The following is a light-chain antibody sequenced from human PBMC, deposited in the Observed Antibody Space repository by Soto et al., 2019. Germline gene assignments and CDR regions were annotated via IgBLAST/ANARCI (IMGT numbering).Light chain of an antibody. CDR1: QSVSSD. Sequence: EIVMTQSPATLSVSPGERATLSCRASQSVSSDLAWYHQKPGQAPRLLIYGASTRATGIPARFSGSGSGTEFTITINSLQSEDFAVYYCQQYNNWQRTFGQGTKVEIK. J-gene: IGKJ1*01. V-gene: IGKV3-15*01. CDR2: GAS. CDR3: QQYNNWQRT.